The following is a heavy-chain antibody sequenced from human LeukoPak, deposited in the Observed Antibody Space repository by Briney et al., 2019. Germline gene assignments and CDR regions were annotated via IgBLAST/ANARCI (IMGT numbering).Heavy chain of an antibody. J-gene: IGHJ4*02. Sequence: GASVKVSCKASGYTFTSYGISWVRQAPGQGLEWMGWINPNSGGTNYAQKFQGRVTMTRDTSISTAYMELSRLRSDDTAVYYCATRRFGELTYWGQGTLVTVSS. CDR1: GYTFTSYG. D-gene: IGHD3-10*01. V-gene: IGHV1-2*02. CDR2: INPNSGGT. CDR3: ATRRFGELTY.